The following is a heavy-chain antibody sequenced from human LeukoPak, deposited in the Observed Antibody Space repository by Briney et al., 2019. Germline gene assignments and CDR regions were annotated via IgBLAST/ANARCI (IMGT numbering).Heavy chain of an antibody. Sequence: SQTLSLTCSVSGGSITSGSYYWTWIRQTAGKGLEWIGRIHASGSINYNPSLNSRVTISADTSKNQFSLKLSSVTAADTAVYYCAASAPSGSNWFDPWGQGILVTVSS. J-gene: IGHJ5*02. CDR3: AASAPSGSNWFDP. V-gene: IGHV4-61*02. CDR1: GGSITSGSYY. D-gene: IGHD3-22*01. CDR2: IHASGSI.